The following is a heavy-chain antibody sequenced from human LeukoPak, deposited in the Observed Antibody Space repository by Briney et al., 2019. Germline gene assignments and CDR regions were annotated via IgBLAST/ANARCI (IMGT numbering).Heavy chain of an antibody. CDR2: IYYSGST. D-gene: IGHD2-2*01. J-gene: IGHJ6*02. CDR1: GASISSGGYY. CDR3: ARDLSSSSYGMDV. V-gene: IGHV4-31*03. Sequence: SQTLSLTCTVSGASISSGGYYWSWIRQHPGKGLEWIGYIYYSGSTYYNPSLKSRVTISVDTSKNQFSLKLSSVTAADTAVYYCARDLSSSSYGMDVWGQGTTVTVSS.